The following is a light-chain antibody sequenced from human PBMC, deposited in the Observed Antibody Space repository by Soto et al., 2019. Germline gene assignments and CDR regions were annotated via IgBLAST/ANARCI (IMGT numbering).Light chain of an antibody. CDR2: TAS. CDR3: LQDYNYLLT. J-gene: IGKJ4*01. V-gene: IGKV1-6*01. Sequence: AIQMTQSPSSLSASVGDRVTITCRASQGIRNDLGWYQQKPGKAPKLLIYTASSLQSGVPSRFSGSGSGTDFTLTISSLQPEDFATYYCLQDYNYLLTFGGGTKVEIK. CDR1: QGIRND.